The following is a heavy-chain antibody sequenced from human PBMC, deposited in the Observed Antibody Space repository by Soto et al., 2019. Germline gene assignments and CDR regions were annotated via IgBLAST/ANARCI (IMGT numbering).Heavy chain of an antibody. CDR2: IYYSGST. V-gene: IGHV4-30-4*01. CDR3: AREGVESSVYYYYGMDV. Sequence: QVQLQESGPGLVKPSQTLSLTCTVSGGSISSGDYYWSWIRQPPGKGLEWIGYIYYSGSTYYNPSLKTRVTMSVDMSKTPFSLKLRSVPAADTAVYYCAREGVESSVYYYYGMDVWGQGTTVTVSS. CDR1: GGSISSGDYY. J-gene: IGHJ6*02. D-gene: IGHD6-6*01.